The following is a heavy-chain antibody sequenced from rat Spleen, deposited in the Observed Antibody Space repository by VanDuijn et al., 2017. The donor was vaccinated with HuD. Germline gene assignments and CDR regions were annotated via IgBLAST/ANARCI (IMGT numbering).Heavy chain of an antibody. CDR2: IIYDGSRT. V-gene: IGHV5S10*01. Sequence: EVQLVESGGGLVQPGRSLKLSCAASGFTFSDYNMAWVRQAPTKGLEWVATIIYDGSRTYYRDSVKGQFTITRDNAKSTLHLKMESLRSEDTATYYCTTGPPSPSYPRDYWGQGVMVTVSS. CDR3: TTGPPSPSYPRDY. CDR1: GFTFSDYN. D-gene: IGHD1-7*01. J-gene: IGHJ2*01.